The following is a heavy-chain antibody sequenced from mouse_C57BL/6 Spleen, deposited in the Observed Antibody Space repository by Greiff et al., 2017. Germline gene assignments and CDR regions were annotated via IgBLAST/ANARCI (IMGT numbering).Heavy chain of an antibody. J-gene: IGHJ2*01. CDR1: GFTFSDYY. CDR3: ARRGYDALYVDD. D-gene: IGHD2-3*01. CDR2: ISNGGGSP. V-gene: IGHV5-12*01. Sequence: EVMLVESGGGLVQPGGSLKLSCAASGFTFSDYYMSWVRQTPEKRLEWVAYISNGGGSPYYPDTVKGRFTISRDKTKNTLYLQMSRLKSEDTAMYYCARRGYDALYVDDWGQGTTLTVSS.